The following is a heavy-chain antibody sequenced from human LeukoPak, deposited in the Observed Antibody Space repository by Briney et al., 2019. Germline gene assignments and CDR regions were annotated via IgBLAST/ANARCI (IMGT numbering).Heavy chain of an antibody. D-gene: IGHD1-1*01. J-gene: IGHJ4*02. Sequence: PGGSLRLSCAASGFTFSSYGMHWVRQAPGKGLEWVAFIRYDGSNKYYADSVKGRFTISRDNSKNTLYLQMNSLRAEDTGVYFCARRTSAVDYWGQRTLVAVSS. CDR1: GFTFSSYG. CDR3: ARRTSAVDY. CDR2: IRYDGSNK. V-gene: IGHV3-30*02.